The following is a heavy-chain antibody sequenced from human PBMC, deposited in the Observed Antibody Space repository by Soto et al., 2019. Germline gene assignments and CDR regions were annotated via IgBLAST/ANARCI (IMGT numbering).Heavy chain of an antibody. J-gene: IGHJ6*02. CDR1: GYTVTTYG. CDR2: ISGYNGHT. CDR3: AREGEMPYYYYGLDV. Sequence: ASVKVSCKASGYTVTTYGISWVRQAPGQGLEWMGWISGYNGHTKYAQKFHGRVTMTTDTSTSTVYMDLRSLRSDDTAVYYCAREGEMPYYYYGLDVWGQGTTVTVSS. V-gene: IGHV1-18*01. D-gene: IGHD3-16*01.